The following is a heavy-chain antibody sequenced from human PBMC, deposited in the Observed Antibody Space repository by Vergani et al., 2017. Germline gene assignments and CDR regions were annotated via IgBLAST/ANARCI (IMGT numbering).Heavy chain of an antibody. CDR2: SYYSGST. CDR3: ARSRRNYEFWSRNWFDP. J-gene: IGHJ5*02. V-gene: IGHV4-39*07. D-gene: IGHD3-3*01. CDR1: GGSISSSSYY. Sequence: QVQLQESGPGLVKPSETLSLTCTVSGGSISSSSYYWGWIRQPPGKGLEWIGRSYYSGSTNYNPSLKSRVTISVDTSKNQFSLTLSSVTAADTAVYYCARSRRNYEFWSRNWFDPWGQGTLVTVSS.